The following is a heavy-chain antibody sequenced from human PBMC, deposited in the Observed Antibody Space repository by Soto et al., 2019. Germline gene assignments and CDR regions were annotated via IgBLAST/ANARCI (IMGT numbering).Heavy chain of an antibody. CDR3: ARGYCSGGSCYINYYYYYMDV. CDR2: IYHSGST. V-gene: IGHV4-4*02. Sequence: QVQLQESGPGLVKPSGTLSLTCAVSSGSISSSNWWSWVRQPPGKGREWIGEIYHSGSTNYNPSLKSRVTISVDKSKNQFSLKLSSVTAADTAVYYCARGYCSGGSCYINYYYYYMDVWGKGTTVTVSS. D-gene: IGHD2-15*01. CDR1: SGSISSSNW. J-gene: IGHJ6*03.